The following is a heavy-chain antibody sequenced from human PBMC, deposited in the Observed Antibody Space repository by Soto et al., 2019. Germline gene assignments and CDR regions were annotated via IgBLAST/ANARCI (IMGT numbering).Heavy chain of an antibody. CDR3: VKAVFDGSGSYADY. V-gene: IGHV3-64D*08. CDR1: GFTFSSYA. J-gene: IGHJ4*02. D-gene: IGHD3-10*01. CDR2: ISSNGGST. Sequence: EVQLVEAGGGLVQPGGSLRLSCSASGFTFSSYAMHWVRQAPGKGLEYVSAISSNGGSTYYADSVKGRFTISRDNSKNTLYLQISSLRAEDTVVYYCVKAVFDGSGSYADYWGQGTLVTFSS.